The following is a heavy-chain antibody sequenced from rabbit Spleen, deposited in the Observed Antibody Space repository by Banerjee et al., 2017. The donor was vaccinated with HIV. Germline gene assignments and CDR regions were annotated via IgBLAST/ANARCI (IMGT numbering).Heavy chain of an antibody. V-gene: IGHV1S45*01. CDR3: ARDRPGSDNFDL. D-gene: IGHD3-1*01. Sequence: QEQLEESGGDLVKPGASLTLTCTASGFSFSNNYVMCWVRQAPGKGLEWIACISAGDGSTYYASWAKGRFTISKTSSTTVTLQMTSLTAADTAAYFCARDRPGSDNFDLWGPGTLVTVS. CDR2: ISAGDGST. J-gene: IGHJ4*01. CDR1: GFSFSNNYV.